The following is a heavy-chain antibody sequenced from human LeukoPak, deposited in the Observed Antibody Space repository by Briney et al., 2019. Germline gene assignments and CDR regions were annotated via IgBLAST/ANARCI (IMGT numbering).Heavy chain of an antibody. Sequence: GGSLRLSCAASGFTLSAFWMHWVRQAPGKGLEWVANINRDGSASYYVDSVRGRFTISRDNAKNSLFLQMNSLRAEDTAVYYCVGRNYWGQGTLVTVSS. CDR3: VGRNY. CDR2: INRDGSAS. J-gene: IGHJ4*02. D-gene: IGHD2/OR15-2a*01. CDR1: GFTLSAFW. V-gene: IGHV3-7*01.